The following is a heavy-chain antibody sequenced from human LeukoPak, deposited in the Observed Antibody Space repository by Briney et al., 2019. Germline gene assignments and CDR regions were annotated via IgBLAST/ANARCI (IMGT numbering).Heavy chain of an antibody. J-gene: IGHJ4*02. V-gene: IGHV4-59*01. CDR3: ARGLKRGGDCPFDY. Sequence: SETLSLTCTVSGGSISTFYWSWIRQPPGKGLEWIGYIYYNGITNYNPSLKSRVTISVDTSKNQFSLKLTSVTAADTAVYYCARGLKRGGDCPFDYWGQGTLVTVSS. CDR1: GGSISTFY. CDR2: IYYNGIT. D-gene: IGHD2-21*01.